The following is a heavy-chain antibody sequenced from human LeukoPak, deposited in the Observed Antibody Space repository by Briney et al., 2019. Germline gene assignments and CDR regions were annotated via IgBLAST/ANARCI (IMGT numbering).Heavy chain of an antibody. Sequence: SETLSLTCTVSGYSISSGYYWGWIRQPPGKGLEWIGSIYHSGSTYYNPSLKSRVTISVDTSKNQFSLKLSSVTAADTAVYYCARVDFWSGYTNWFDPWGQGTLVTVSS. V-gene: IGHV4-38-2*02. CDR3: ARVDFWSGYTNWFDP. D-gene: IGHD3-3*01. CDR2: IYHSGST. CDR1: GYSISSGYY. J-gene: IGHJ5*02.